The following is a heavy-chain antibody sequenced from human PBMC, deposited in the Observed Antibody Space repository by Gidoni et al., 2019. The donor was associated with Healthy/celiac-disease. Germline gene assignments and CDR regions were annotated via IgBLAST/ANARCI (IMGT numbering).Heavy chain of an antibody. J-gene: IGHJ3*02. D-gene: IGHD3-3*01. V-gene: IGHV3-23*01. CDR3: GTLVHFLQAAKDTGDFWSGYYDAFDI. CDR1: GFTFSSYA. Sequence: EVQLLESGGGLVQPGGSLRLSCAASGFTFSSYAMSWLRQAPGKGLEWVSAISGSGGSTYYADSVKGRFTISRDNSKNTLYLQMNSLRAEDTAVYYCGTLVHFLQAAKDTGDFWSGYYDAFDIWGQGTMVTVSS. CDR2: ISGSGGST.